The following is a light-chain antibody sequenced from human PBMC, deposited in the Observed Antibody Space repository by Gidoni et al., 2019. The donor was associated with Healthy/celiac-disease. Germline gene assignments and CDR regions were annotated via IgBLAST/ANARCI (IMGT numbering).Light chain of an antibody. CDR1: SSDVGGYND. V-gene: IGLV2-14*01. J-gene: IGLJ2*01. CDR2: DVS. Sequence: QSALTQPASVSGSPGQSITIPCTGTSSDVGGYNDVSWYQQHPGKAHKLMIDDVSNLPSGVSNLSSASKSGNTASLTISVLEADDEAYYYCSSYTSSSPLVFGGGTKLTVL. CDR3: SSYTSSSPLV.